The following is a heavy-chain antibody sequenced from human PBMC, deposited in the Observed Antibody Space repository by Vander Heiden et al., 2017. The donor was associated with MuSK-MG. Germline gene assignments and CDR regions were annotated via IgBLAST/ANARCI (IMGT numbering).Heavy chain of an antibody. D-gene: IGHD2-15*01. V-gene: IGHV3-30*04. CDR2: ISIDGSNR. CDR3: ARDQCSGNTCYSGDNYYYGLDV. J-gene: IGHJ6*02. Sequence: GFSFSSYSMHWVRQAPGKGLEWVAVISIDGSNRHYADSVEGRFTISRDNSKKMLTLQMNSLKAEDTAVFYCARDQCSGNTCYSGDNYYYGLDVWGQGTTVTVS. CDR1: GFSFSSYS.